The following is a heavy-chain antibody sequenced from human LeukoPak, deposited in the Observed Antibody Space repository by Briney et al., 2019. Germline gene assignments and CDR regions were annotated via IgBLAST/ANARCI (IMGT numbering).Heavy chain of an antibody. J-gene: IGHJ6*03. Sequence: GASVKVSCKASGYPFSNYDVNWVRQAPGQGLEWMAWMNPGSGDTGHAQKFQGRLTMSSNISMNTASMELRSLTSEDTAVYFCARSRRGYYVDVWGTGTPVTVSS. CDR2: MNPGSGDT. CDR3: ARSRRGYYVDV. CDR1: GYPFSNYD. V-gene: IGHV1-8*01.